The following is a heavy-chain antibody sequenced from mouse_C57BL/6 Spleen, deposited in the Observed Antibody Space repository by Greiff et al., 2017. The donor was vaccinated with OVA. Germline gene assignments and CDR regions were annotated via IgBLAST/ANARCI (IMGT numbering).Heavy chain of an antibody. Sequence: LQESGAELVKPGASVKISCKASGYAFSSYWMNWVKQRPGKGLEWIGQIYPGDGDTNYNGKFKGKATLTADKSSSTAYMQLSSLTSEDSAVDFCARSGLLRGFDYWGQGTTLTVSS. CDR3: ARSGLLRGFDY. D-gene: IGHD2-13*01. CDR2: IYPGDGDT. V-gene: IGHV1-80*01. CDR1: GYAFSSYW. J-gene: IGHJ2*01.